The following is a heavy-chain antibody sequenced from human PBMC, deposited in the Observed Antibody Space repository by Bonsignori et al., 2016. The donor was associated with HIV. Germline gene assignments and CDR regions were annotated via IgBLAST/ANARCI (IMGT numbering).Heavy chain of an antibody. Sequence: WIRQPPGKGLEWIGYIYYSGSTNYNPSLKSRVTISVDTSKNQFSLKLSSVTAADTAVYYCARDSRTGYWYFDLWGRGTLVTVSS. J-gene: IGHJ2*01. V-gene: IGHV4-59*01. CDR3: ARDSRTGYWYFDL. CDR2: IYYSGST. D-gene: IGHD3/OR15-3a*01.